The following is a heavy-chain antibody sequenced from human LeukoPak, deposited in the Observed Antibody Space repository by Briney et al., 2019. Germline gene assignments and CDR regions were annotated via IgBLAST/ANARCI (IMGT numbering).Heavy chain of an antibody. CDR2: IWYDGSNK. CDR1: GFTFSSYG. D-gene: IGHD2-15*01. Sequence: VQPGRSLRLSCAASGFTFSSYGIHWVRQAPGKGLEWVAVIWYDGSNKYYADSVKGRFTISRDNSKNTLYLQMNSLRAEDTAVYYCAKDPRAAKGYCSGGSCYPRELRYFQHWGQGTLVTVSS. CDR3: AKDPRAAKGYCSGGSCYPRELRYFQH. J-gene: IGHJ1*01. V-gene: IGHV3-33*06.